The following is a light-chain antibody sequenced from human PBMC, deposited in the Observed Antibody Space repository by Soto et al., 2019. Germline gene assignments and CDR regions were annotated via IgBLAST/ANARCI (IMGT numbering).Light chain of an antibody. CDR2: AAS. Sequence: DIQMTQSPSSLSASVGDRVTITCRASQSISSYLNWYQQKPGKAPKLLIYAASSLQSGVPSRFSGSGSGTDFTLTISSLQPEDFATYYCQQSYSPPPITVGQGTRLEI. J-gene: IGKJ5*01. CDR3: QQSYSPPPIT. V-gene: IGKV1-39*01. CDR1: QSISSY.